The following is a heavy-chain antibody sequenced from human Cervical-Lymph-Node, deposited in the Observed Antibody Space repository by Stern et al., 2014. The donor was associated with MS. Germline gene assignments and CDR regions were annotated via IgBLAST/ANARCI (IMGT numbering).Heavy chain of an antibody. CDR2: IGNDGSFK. D-gene: IGHD2-8*01. CDR3: ARDSVSCNGCAFDL. J-gene: IGHJ3*01. Sequence: EVQLVESGGGLVQPGGSLRLSCLGSGFTFRDFYMSWVRQAPGKGLEWVANIGNDGSFKNYVDAVKGRFTISRDNAKNSLYLQRTSLRAEDTALYYCARDSVSCNGCAFDLWGQGTMVTVSS. CDR1: GFTFRDFY. V-gene: IGHV3-7*01.